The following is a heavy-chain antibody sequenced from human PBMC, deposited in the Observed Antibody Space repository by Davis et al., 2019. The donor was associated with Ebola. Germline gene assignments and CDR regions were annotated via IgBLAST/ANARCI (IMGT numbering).Heavy chain of an antibody. J-gene: IGHJ4*02. D-gene: IGHD3-22*01. V-gene: IGHV4-59*04. CDR2: IYYSGIT. CDR1: GGSISSGY. CDR3: GNLRSGYGDY. Sequence: SETLSLTCTVSGGSISSGYWSWLRQPPGKGLEWIGYIYYSGITNYNPSLKSRVTMFVDTSKNQFSLLLSSVTAAYTAVYYCGNLRSGYGDYWGQGTLVTVSS.